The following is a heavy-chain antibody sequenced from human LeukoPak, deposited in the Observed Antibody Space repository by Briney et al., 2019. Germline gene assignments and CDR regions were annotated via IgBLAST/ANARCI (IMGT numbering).Heavy chain of an antibody. D-gene: IGHD5-18*01. CDR2: IRYDGSNK. J-gene: IGHJ6*03. CDR3: AKDRRYSYYYYYYMDG. Sequence: GGSLRLSCAASGFTFSSYGMHWVRQAPGKGLEWVAFIRYDGSNKYYADSGKGRFTISRDNSKNTLYLQMNSLRVEDTAVYYCAKDRRYSYYYYYYMDGWGKATTVTISS. V-gene: IGHV3-30*02. CDR1: GFTFSSYG.